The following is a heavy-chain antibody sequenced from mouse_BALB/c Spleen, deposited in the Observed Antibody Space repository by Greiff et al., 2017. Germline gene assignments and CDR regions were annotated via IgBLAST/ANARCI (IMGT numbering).Heavy chain of an antibody. V-gene: IGHV5-6-5*01. Sequence: EVQRVESGGGLVKPGGSLTLSCAASGFTFSSYAMSWVRQTPEKRLEWVASISSGGSTYYPDSVKGRFTISRDNARNILYLQMSSLRSEDTAMYYCARGGLYDYDGGCAYWGQGTLVTVSA. CDR1: GFTFSSYA. D-gene: IGHD2-4*01. CDR2: ISSGGST. J-gene: IGHJ3*01. CDR3: ARGGLYDYDGGCAY.